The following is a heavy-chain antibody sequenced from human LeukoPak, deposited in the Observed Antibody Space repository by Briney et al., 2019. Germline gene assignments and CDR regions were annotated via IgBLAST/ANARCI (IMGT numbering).Heavy chain of an antibody. Sequence: GGSLRLSCAASGFTFSSYCMHWVRQAPGKGLVWVSRINSDGSSTNYADSVKGRFTISRDNAKNTLYLQMNSLRAEDTAVYYCARTAAYVGASRPLDYWGQGTLVTVSS. V-gene: IGHV3-74*01. CDR1: GFTFSSYC. CDR2: INSDGSST. CDR3: ARTAAYVGASRPLDY. D-gene: IGHD1-26*01. J-gene: IGHJ4*02.